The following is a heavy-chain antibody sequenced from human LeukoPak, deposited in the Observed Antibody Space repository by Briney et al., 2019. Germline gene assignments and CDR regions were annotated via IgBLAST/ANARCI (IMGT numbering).Heavy chain of an antibody. J-gene: IGHJ4*02. D-gene: IGHD3-22*01. CDR1: GYTFTDYY. CDR3: ATVYDSSGYYYVFDY. CDR2: VDSEDGET. V-gene: IGHV1-69-2*01. Sequence: ASVKVSCKVSGYTFTDYYMHWVQQAPGKGLEWMGLVDSEDGETIYAEKFQGRVTITADTSTDTAYMELSSLRSEDTAVYYCATVYDSSGYYYVFDYWGQGTLVTVSS.